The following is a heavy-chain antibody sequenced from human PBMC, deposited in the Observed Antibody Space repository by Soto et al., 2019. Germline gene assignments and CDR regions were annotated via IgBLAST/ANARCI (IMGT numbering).Heavy chain of an antibody. J-gene: IGHJ6*02. CDR3: TRDLDTAMVSYYYYGMDV. V-gene: IGHV3-49*03. Sequence: ALRLSCTASGFTFGDYAMSWFRQAPGKGLEWVGFIRSKAYGGTTEYAASVKGRFTISRDDSKSIAYLQMNSLKTEDTAVYYCTRDLDTAMVSYYYYGMDVWGQGTTVTVSS. D-gene: IGHD5-18*01. CDR1: GFTFGDYA. CDR2: IRSKAYGGTT.